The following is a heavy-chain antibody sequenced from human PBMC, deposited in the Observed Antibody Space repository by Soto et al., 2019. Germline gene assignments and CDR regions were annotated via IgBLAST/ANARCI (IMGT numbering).Heavy chain of an antibody. Sequence: QVQLVQSGAEVKKPGSSVKVSCKAPGGTFSSYAISWVRQAPGQGLAWMGGIIPIFGTANYAQKFQGRVTITAEESTSTAFVALSSLRSEDTAVYSCAGVHADVDTYYGMHVWGQGTTVTVSS. D-gene: IGHD5-18*01. CDR1: GGTFSSYA. CDR3: AGVHADVDTYYGMHV. CDR2: IIPIFGTA. V-gene: IGHV1-69*01. J-gene: IGHJ6*02.